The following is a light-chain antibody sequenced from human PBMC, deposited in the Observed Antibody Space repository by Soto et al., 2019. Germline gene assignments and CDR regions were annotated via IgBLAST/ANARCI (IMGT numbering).Light chain of an antibody. V-gene: IGLV2-23*01. CDR3: CSYAGNSLWV. Sequence: QSALTQPDSVSGSPGQSITISCTGTISDVGSYNLVSWYQQLPGTAPKLMIYEGDKRPSGVSNRFSGSKSGNTASLTISGLQAADEADYYCCSYAGNSLWVFGGGTKVTVL. CDR1: ISDVGSYNL. CDR2: EGD. J-gene: IGLJ3*02.